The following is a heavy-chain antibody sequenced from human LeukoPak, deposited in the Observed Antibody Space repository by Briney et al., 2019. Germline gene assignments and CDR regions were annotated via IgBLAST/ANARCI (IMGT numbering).Heavy chain of an antibody. J-gene: IGHJ4*02. CDR3: ARKDYPYGTFDS. CDR1: GFTVSTNY. Sequence: GVSVTLFCTASGFTVSTNYMTWVRQAPGKGLEWVSIIYSGGSTYYTDSVKGRFTISKDISKSTLYLQISSLRAEDTAAYYCARKDYPYGTFDSWGLGTLVTVSS. D-gene: IGHD3-10*01. V-gene: IGHV3-53*01. CDR2: IYSGGST.